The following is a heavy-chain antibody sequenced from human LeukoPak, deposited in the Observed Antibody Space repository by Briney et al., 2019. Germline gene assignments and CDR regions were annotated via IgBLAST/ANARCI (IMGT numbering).Heavy chain of an antibody. J-gene: IGHJ5*02. Sequence: SETLSLTCTVSGGSISSYYWSWIRQPPGKGLEWIGYIYYSGSTNYNPSLKSRVTISVDTSKNQFSLKLSSVTAADTAVYYCASQYYDFWSGYTKPPVTNWFDPWGQGTLVTVSS. CDR2: IYYSGST. CDR3: ASQYYDFWSGYTKPPVTNWFDP. CDR1: GGSISSYY. V-gene: IGHV4-59*12. D-gene: IGHD3-3*01.